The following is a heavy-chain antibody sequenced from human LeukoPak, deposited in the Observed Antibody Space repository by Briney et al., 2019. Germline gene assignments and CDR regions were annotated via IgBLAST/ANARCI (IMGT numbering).Heavy chain of an antibody. D-gene: IGHD3-9*01. CDR2: ISGSGGST. V-gene: IGHV3-23*01. CDR3: AKGHYDILTGPFDY. CDR1: GFTFSDYY. J-gene: IGHJ4*02. Sequence: GGSLRLSCAASGFTFSDYYMSWIRQAPGKGLEWVSAISGSGGSTYYADSVKGRFTISRDNSKNTLYLQMNSLRAEDTAVYYCAKGHYDILTGPFDYWGQGTLVTVSS.